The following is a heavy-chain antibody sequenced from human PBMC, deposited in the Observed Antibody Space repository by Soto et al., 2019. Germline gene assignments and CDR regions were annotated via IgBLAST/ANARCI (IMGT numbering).Heavy chain of an antibody. J-gene: IGHJ6*02. Sequence: HPGGSLRLSCAASGFTFSNYWMSWVRQAPGKGLEWVANIKQDGSEKSYVDSVKGRLTISRDNAKNSLYLQMNSLRAEDTAVYYCARGRRVSQQLAYYYGLGVWGQGTTVTVSS. D-gene: IGHD6-13*01. V-gene: IGHV3-7*05. CDR3: ARGRRVSQQLAYYYGLGV. CDR2: IKQDGSEK. CDR1: GFTFSNYW.